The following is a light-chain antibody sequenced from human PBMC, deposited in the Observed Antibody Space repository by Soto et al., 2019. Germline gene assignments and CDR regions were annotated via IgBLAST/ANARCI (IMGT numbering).Light chain of an antibody. V-gene: IGKV3-20*01. CDR2: GSS. J-gene: IGKJ2*01. Sequence: DIVLTQSPDTLSLSPGESATLSCRASQSVSGNYLAWYQQKPGQSPRILIYGSSDRATGIPDRFSGSGSGTDFTLTISRVEPEDFAVYYCQQYGSSPPYTFGQGTKLEIK. CDR3: QQYGSSPPYT. CDR1: QSVSGNY.